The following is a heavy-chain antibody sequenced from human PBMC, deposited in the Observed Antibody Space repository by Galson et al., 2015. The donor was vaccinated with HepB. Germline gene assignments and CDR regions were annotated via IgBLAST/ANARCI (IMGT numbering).Heavy chain of an antibody. CDR3: APVPFKYYYDSSGYSTLAY. Sequence: NELSMHWVRQAPGKGLEWMGGFDPEDGETIYAQKFQGRVTMTEDTSTGTAYMELSSLTSEDTAVYYCAPVPFKYYYDSSGYSTLAYWGQGTLVTVSS. CDR2: FDPEDGET. V-gene: IGHV1-24*01. J-gene: IGHJ4*02. D-gene: IGHD3-22*01. CDR1: NELS.